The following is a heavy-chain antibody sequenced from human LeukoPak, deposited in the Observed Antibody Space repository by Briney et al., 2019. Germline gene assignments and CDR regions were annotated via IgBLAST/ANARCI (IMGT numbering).Heavy chain of an antibody. CDR1: GYSFTDYW. V-gene: IGHV5-51*01. Sequence: GESLKISCKGSGYSFTDYWIAWVRQMPGKGLEWMGIIYPGDSDTRYSPSFQGQVTISADRSITTAYLQWSSLKASDTAMYYCGRHQDIAADDGIDAFDVWGQGTMVTVSS. J-gene: IGHJ3*01. CDR2: IYPGDSDT. CDR3: GRHQDIAADDGIDAFDV. D-gene: IGHD6-13*01.